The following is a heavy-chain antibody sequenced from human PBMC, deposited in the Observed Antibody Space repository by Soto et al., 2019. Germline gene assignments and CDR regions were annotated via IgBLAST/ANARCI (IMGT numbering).Heavy chain of an antibody. CDR2: ISSSSSYI. D-gene: IGHD3-22*01. V-gene: IGHV3-21*01. CDR3: ASQAYYYDSSGYRMLAFDI. Sequence: EVQLVESGGGLVKPGGSLRLSCAASGFTFSSYSMNWVRQAPGKGLEWVSSISSSSSYIYYADSVKGRFTISRDNAKNSLYLQMNSLRAEDTAVYYCASQAYYYDSSGYRMLAFDIWGQGTMVTVSS. J-gene: IGHJ3*02. CDR1: GFTFSSYS.